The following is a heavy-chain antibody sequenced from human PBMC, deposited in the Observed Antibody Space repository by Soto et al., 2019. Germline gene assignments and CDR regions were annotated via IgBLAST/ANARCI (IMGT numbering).Heavy chain of an antibody. Sequence: QVQLVQSGPEVKKPGSSVKVSCEASGGTFKQFAISWVRQAPGQGLEWMGGTLPFLGLSKYPQQFQGRVTSAADESATTTYSELTGLTSEDTAVYYCARGGKFHSEDLWEASYSHGLDVWGQGTTVTVSS. V-gene: IGHV1-69*01. J-gene: IGHJ6*02. CDR3: ARGGKFHSEDLWEASYSHGLDV. D-gene: IGHD1-26*01. CDR1: GGTFKQFA. CDR2: TLPFLGLS.